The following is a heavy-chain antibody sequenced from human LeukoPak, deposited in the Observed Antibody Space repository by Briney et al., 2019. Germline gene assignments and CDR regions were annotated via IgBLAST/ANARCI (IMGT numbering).Heavy chain of an antibody. D-gene: IGHD3-10*01. J-gene: IGHJ3*02. CDR2: ISGSGGST. CDR1: GYTFTSYG. Sequence: GASVKVSCKASGYTFTSYGMSWVRQAPGKGLEWVSAISGSGGSTYYADSVKGRFTISRDNSKNTLYLQMNSLRAEDTAVYYCAKLLVLLWFGEPNDAFDIWGQGTMVTVSS. V-gene: IGHV3-23*01. CDR3: AKLLVLLWFGEPNDAFDI.